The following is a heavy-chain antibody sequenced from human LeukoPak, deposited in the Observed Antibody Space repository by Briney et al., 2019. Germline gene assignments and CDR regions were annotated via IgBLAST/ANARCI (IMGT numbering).Heavy chain of an antibody. CDR2: IKQDGSEK. CDR1: GFTFSSYW. J-gene: IGHJ4*02. Sequence: GGSLRLSCAASGFTFSSYWMSWVRQAPGKGLEWVANIKQDGSEKYYVDSAKGRFTISRDNAKNSLYLQMNSLRAEDTAVYYCARGRGDGYNPFDYWGQGTLVTVSS. D-gene: IGHD5-24*01. CDR3: ARGRGDGYNPFDY. V-gene: IGHV3-7*01.